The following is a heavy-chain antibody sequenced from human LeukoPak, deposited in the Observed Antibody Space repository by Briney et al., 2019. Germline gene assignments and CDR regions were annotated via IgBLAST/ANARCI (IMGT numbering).Heavy chain of an antibody. Sequence: ASVKVSCKASGYTFTSYGISWVRQASGQGLEWMGWISAYSGNTNYAQKLQGRVTMTTDTSTSTAYMELRSLRSDDTAVYYCARDLYGSGSYSYDYWGQGTLVTVSS. J-gene: IGHJ4*02. CDR3: ARDLYGSGSYSYDY. CDR1: GYTFTSYG. D-gene: IGHD3-10*01. CDR2: ISAYSGNT. V-gene: IGHV1-18*01.